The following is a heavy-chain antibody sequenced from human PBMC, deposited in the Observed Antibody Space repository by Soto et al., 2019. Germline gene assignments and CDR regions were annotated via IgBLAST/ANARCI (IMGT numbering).Heavy chain of an antibody. CDR1: GYSFTSYW. CDR3: ASGGYSSGWYCDY. J-gene: IGHJ4*02. CDR2: IDPSDSYT. Sequence: GESLKISCQGSGYSFTSYWISWVRQMPGKGLEWMGRIDPSDSYTNYSPSFQGHVTISADKSISTAYLQWSSLKASDTAMYYCASGGYSSGWYCDYWGQGTLVTVSS. D-gene: IGHD6-19*01. V-gene: IGHV5-10-1*01.